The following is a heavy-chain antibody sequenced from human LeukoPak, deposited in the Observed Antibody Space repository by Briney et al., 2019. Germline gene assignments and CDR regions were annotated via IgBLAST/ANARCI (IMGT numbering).Heavy chain of an antibody. J-gene: IGHJ5*02. D-gene: IGHD6-13*01. Sequence: GASVKVSCKASGGTFSSYAIGWVRQAPGQGLEWMGGIIPIFGTANYAQKFQGRVTITADKSTSTAYMELSSLRSEDTAVYYCARDRSSSWHWFDPWGQGTLVTVSS. CDR1: GGTFSSYA. V-gene: IGHV1-69*06. CDR3: ARDRSSSWHWFDP. CDR2: IIPIFGTA.